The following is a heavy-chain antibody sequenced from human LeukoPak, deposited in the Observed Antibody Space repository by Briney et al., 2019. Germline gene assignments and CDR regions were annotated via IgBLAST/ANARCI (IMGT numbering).Heavy chain of an antibody. CDR1: GYTFTGYY. CDR2: INPNSGGT. Sequence: ASVKVSCKASGYTFTGYYMHWVRQAPGQGLEWMGWINPNSGGTNYAQKFQGWVTMTRDTSISTAYMELSRLRSEDTAVYYCARELLWFGEPYNWFDPWGQGTLVTVSS. CDR3: ARELLWFGEPYNWFDP. V-gene: IGHV1-2*04. J-gene: IGHJ5*02. D-gene: IGHD3-10*01.